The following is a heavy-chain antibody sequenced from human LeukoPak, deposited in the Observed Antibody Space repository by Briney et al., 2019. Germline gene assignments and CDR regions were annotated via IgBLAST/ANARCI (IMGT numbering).Heavy chain of an antibody. CDR3: ARAAGYWYFGL. CDR2: INHSGST. CDR1: GGSFSGYY. J-gene: IGHJ2*01. Sequence: SETLSLTCAVYGGSFSGYYWSWIRQPPGKGLEWIGEINHSGSTNYNPSLKSRVTISVDTSKNQFSLKLSSVTAADTAVYFCARAAGYWYFGLWGRGTLVTVSS. V-gene: IGHV4-34*01.